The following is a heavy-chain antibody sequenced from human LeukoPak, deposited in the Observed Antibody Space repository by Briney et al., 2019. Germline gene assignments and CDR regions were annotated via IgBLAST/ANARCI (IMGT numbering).Heavy chain of an antibody. J-gene: IGHJ5*02. V-gene: IGHV4-59*12. Sequence: SETLSLTCTVSGGSISNDYWSWIRQPPGKGLECIGYIYYTGSTNYNPSLKSRVTISVDTSKNQLSLKLSSVTAADTAVYYCARHIVVVTAIRFPQNWFDPWGQGTLVTVSS. CDR2: IYYTGST. D-gene: IGHD2-21*02. CDR1: GGSISNDY. CDR3: ARHIVVVTAIRFPQNWFDP.